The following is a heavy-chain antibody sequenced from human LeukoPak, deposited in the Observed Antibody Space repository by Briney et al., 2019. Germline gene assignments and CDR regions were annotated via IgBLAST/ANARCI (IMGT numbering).Heavy chain of an antibody. J-gene: IGHJ3*02. CDR2: ISSSSSTI. CDR1: GFTFSSYS. Sequence: GGSVRLSCAASGFTFSSYSMNWVRQAPGKGLEWVSYISSSSSTIYYADSVKGRFTISRDNAKNSLYLQMNSLRAEDTAVYYCARALYYIWGSYHNGDAFDIWGQGKLVTVSS. CDR3: ARALYYIWGSYHNGDAFDI. V-gene: IGHV3-48*01. D-gene: IGHD3-16*01.